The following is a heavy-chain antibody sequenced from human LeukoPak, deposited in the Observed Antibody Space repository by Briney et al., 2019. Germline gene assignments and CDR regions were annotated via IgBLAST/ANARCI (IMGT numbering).Heavy chain of an antibody. CDR2: ISGSGGAT. Sequence: GGSLRLSCSASGFTFSNYTMHWVRQAPGKGLEWVSVISGSGGATYYADSVKGRFTISRDNSKNTLYLQMNSLRAEDTAVYYCARAAMVRGVDYFDSWGQGTLVTVSS. CDR1: GFTFSNYT. D-gene: IGHD3-10*01. J-gene: IGHJ4*02. CDR3: ARAAMVRGVDYFDS. V-gene: IGHV3-23*01.